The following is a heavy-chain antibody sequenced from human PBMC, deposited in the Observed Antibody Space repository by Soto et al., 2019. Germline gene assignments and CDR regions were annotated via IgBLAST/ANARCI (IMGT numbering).Heavy chain of an antibody. CDR1: GFTFSSYS. D-gene: IGHD5-12*01. V-gene: IGHV3-21*01. J-gene: IGHJ6*03. CDR3: ARDVYTGYDSYYYSYMDV. Sequence: EVQLVESGGGLVRPGGSLRLSCAASGFTFSSYSINWVHQAPGKGLEWVSSIGRVSSHIYYADSVKGRFTVSRDNAKNSLYLQMNNLRVEDTAVYYCARDVYTGYDSYYYSYMDVWGKGTTVTVSS. CDR2: IGRVSSHI.